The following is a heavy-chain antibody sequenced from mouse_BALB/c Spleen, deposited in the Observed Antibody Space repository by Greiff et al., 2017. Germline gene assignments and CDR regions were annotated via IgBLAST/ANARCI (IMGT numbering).Heavy chain of an antibody. CDR1: GYTFSSYW. Sequence: QVQLKQSGAELMKPGASVKISCKATGYTFSSYWIEWVKQRPGHGLEWIGEILPGSGSTNYNEKFKGKATFTADTSSNTAYMQLSSLTSEDSAVYYCARVGSHYAMDYWGQGTSVTVSS. CDR2: ILPGSGST. CDR3: ARVGSHYAMDY. V-gene: IGHV1-9*01. J-gene: IGHJ4*01. D-gene: IGHD1-1*01.